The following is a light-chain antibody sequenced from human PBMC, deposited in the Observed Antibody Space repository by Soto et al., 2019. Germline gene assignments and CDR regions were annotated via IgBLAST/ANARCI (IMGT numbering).Light chain of an antibody. V-gene: IGKV3-20*01. CDR3: QQYATPVII. Sequence: VLTLSPGALSLSPGEIATLSCRAIQSLTNSFIAWYQQKPGQAPSLLIYDTSSRATGIPVRFSGSGSGTDFTLTISWLEPEDFAVCFCQQYATPVIIFCQRTRLEIK. CDR2: DTS. J-gene: IGKJ5*01. CDR1: QSLTNSF.